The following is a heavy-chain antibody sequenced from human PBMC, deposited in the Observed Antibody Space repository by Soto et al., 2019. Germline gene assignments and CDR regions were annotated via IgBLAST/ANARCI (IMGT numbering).Heavy chain of an antibody. Sequence: ASVKVSCKASGYPFCAYYIHWVRQAPGQGLEWMEWINPNRGDTNYALKFTGRATMTRGTSITTAFMELSRLRSDDTAVDYCVRDSGFRGFLDWSLDVWGQGTKVTVCS. CDR3: VRDSGFRGFLDWSLDV. V-gene: IGHV1-2*02. CDR2: INPNRGDT. D-gene: IGHD3-3*01. CDR1: GYPFCAYY. J-gene: IGHJ6*02.